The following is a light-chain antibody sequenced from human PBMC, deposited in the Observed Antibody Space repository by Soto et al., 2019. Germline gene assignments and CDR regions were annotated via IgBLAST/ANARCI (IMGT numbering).Light chain of an antibody. Sequence: QSVLTQPPSASGSPGQSVAFSCTGTNSDIGNYNFVSWYQQHPGKAPKLMIYEVNKRPSGVPDRFSGSKSGNTASLTVSGLQPEDEADYYCSSYAGSNNLLFGGGTKVTVL. CDR2: EVN. CDR1: NSDIGNYNF. CDR3: SSYAGSNNLL. J-gene: IGLJ2*01. V-gene: IGLV2-8*01.